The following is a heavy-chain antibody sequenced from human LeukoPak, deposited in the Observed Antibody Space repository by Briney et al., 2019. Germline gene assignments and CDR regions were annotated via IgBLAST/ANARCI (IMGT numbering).Heavy chain of an antibody. Sequence: PGGSLRLSCAASGFTISSYAMSWVRQAPGKGLEWVSAISGSGGSTYYADSVKGRFTISRDNSKNTLYLQMNSLRAEDTAVYYCAKPYYDYVWGSYPVDYWGQGTLVTVSS. CDR2: ISGSGGST. CDR1: GFTISSYA. J-gene: IGHJ4*02. CDR3: AKPYYDYVWGSYPVDY. V-gene: IGHV3-23*01. D-gene: IGHD3-16*01.